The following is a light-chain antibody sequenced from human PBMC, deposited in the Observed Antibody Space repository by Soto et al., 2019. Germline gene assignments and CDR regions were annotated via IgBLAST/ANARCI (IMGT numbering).Light chain of an antibody. CDR3: QQYGSSPGT. CDR1: QSVSSSY. Sequence: EIVLTQSPGTLSLSPGERATLSCRASQSVSSSYLAWYQQKPGQAPRLLIYAASSRATGIPDRFSGSGSGTDFTLNISRLVPEDFAVYYCQQYGSSPGTFGQGTKVEIK. CDR2: AAS. V-gene: IGKV3-20*01. J-gene: IGKJ1*01.